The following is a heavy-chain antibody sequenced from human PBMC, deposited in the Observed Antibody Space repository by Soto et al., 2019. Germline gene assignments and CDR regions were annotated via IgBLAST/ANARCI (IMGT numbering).Heavy chain of an antibody. D-gene: IGHD4-17*01. CDR1: GFTFSSYG. CDR3: AREHIRWAGMDV. Sequence: HPGGSLRLSCAASGFTFSSYGMHWVRQAPGKGLEWVAVIWYDGSNKYYADSVKGRFTISRDNSKNTLYLQMNSLRAEDTAVYYCAREHIRWAGMDVWGQGTTVTVSS. CDR2: IWYDGSNK. J-gene: IGHJ6*02. V-gene: IGHV3-33*01.